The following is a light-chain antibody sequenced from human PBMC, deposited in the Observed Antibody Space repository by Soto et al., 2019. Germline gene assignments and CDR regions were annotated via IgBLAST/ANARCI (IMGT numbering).Light chain of an antibody. CDR2: AAS. CDR3: QKYNSAPLT. V-gene: IGKV1-27*01. CDR1: LPISNY. J-gene: IGKJ4*01. Sequence: DIQMTQSPSSLSASVGDRVTITCRASLPISNYLAWYQQKPGKVPKLLIYAASTLQSGVSSRFGGNGSATDFTLTISSLQPEDVATYYCQKYNSAPLTFGGGTKVDIK.